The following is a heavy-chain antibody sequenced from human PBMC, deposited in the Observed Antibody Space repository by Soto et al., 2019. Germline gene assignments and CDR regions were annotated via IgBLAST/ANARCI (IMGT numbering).Heavy chain of an antibody. CDR3: ARRAETNGWNGFGADKYYFDF. D-gene: IGHD1-1*01. Sequence: QVQLVQSGAEVRKPGASVKVSCEASGYTFTSYDIYWVRQATGQGLEWMGWMNPNTGNSAYAQKFQGSVTVTSDTSINTVHKELSSLRSEDTAVYYCARRAETNGWNGFGADKYYFDFWGQGTLFTVSS. CDR1: GYTFTSYD. CDR2: MNPNTGNS. J-gene: IGHJ4*02. V-gene: IGHV1-8*01.